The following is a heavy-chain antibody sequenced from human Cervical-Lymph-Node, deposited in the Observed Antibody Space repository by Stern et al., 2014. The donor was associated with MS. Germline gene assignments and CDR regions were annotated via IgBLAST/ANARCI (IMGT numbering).Heavy chain of an antibody. CDR3: ARQRYFDY. Sequence: EVQLVQSGPEVKRPGESLKISCQASGYTFTSYWIGWVRQMPGKGLEWIAIIFPGGFDIRSSPSSKAQAPISADKSSSTAYLQWNNLKASDTAIYYCARQRYFDYWGQGTLVTVSS. J-gene: IGHJ4*02. CDR1: GYTFTSYW. CDR2: IFPGGFDI. V-gene: IGHV5-51*01.